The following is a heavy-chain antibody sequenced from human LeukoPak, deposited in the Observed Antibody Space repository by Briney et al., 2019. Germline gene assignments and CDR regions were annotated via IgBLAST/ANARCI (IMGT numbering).Heavy chain of an antibody. CDR1: GYTFTSYY. CDR2: IYPSGGST. V-gene: IGHV1-46*01. CDR3: AIGYCRGGSCDDEPGDAFDI. D-gene: IGHD2-15*01. J-gene: IGHJ3*02. Sequence: ASVKVSCKASGYTFTSYYIHWVRQAPGQGLEWMGIIYPSGGSTTYAQKSQGRVTMTRDMSTSTVYMELSSLRSEDTAVYYCAIGYCRGGSCDDEPGDAFDIWGQGTMVAVSS.